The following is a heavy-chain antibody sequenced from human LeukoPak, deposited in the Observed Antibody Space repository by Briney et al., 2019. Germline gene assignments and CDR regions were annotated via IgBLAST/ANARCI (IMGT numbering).Heavy chain of an antibody. CDR3: ARHGGLLWFGEPSNWFGP. Sequence: SETLSLTCTVSGGSISSYYWSWIRQPPGKGLEWIGYIYYSGSTNYNPSLKSRVTISVDTSKNQFSLKLSSVTAADTAVYYCARHGGLLWFGEPSNWFGPWGQGTLVTVSS. J-gene: IGHJ5*02. CDR1: GGSISSYY. D-gene: IGHD3-10*01. V-gene: IGHV4-59*08. CDR2: IYYSGST.